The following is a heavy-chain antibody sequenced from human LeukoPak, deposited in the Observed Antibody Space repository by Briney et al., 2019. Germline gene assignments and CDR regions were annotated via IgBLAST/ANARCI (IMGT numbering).Heavy chain of an antibody. Sequence: SQTLSLTCTVSGGSISSGSYYWSWIRQPAGKGLEWIGRIYTSGSTNYNPSLKSRVTMSVDTSRNQFSLKMSSVTAADTAVYYCTRGQDGYDDYWGQGTLVTVSS. J-gene: IGHJ4*02. D-gene: IGHD5-24*01. V-gene: IGHV4-61*02. CDR1: GGSISSGSYY. CDR2: IYTSGST. CDR3: TRGQDGYDDY.